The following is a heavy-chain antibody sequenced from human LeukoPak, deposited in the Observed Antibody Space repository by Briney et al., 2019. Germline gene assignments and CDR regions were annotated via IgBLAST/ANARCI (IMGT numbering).Heavy chain of an antibody. V-gene: IGHV3-20*04. CDR1: GFTFDDYG. Sequence: GGSLRLSCVASGFTFDDYGMSWVRQAPGKGLEWVSGITWDGGSIGYADSVRGRFTISRDNAKNSLYLQMNSLTDEDTAFYYCARDSSRGFDYWGQGTLVIVSS. J-gene: IGHJ4*02. CDR3: ARDSSRGFDY. CDR2: ITWDGGSI. D-gene: IGHD6-13*01.